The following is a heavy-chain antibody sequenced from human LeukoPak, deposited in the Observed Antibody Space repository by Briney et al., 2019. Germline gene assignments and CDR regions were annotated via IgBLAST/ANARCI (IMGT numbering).Heavy chain of an antibody. CDR2: INHSGST. V-gene: IGHV4-34*01. J-gene: IGHJ4*02. Sequence: KSSETLSLTCAVYGGSFSGYYWSWSRQPPGKGLEWIGEINHSGSTNYNPSLKSRVTISVDTSKNQFSLKLSSVTAADTAVYYCARGPLRLRYSSSCHFDYWGQGTLVTASS. CDR3: ARGPLRLRYSSSCHFDY. D-gene: IGHD6-13*01. CDR1: GGSFSGYY.